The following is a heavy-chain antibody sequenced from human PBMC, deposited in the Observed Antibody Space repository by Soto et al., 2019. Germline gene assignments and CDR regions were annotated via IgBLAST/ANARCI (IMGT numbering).Heavy chain of an antibody. Sequence: SSETLSLTCTVSGGSISSYYWSWIRQPPGKGLEWIGYIYYSGSTNYNPSLKSRVTISVDTSKNQFSLKLSSVTAADTAVYYCARHPYCSSTSCLDWFDPWGQGTLVTVSS. CDR1: GGSISSYY. V-gene: IGHV4-59*08. J-gene: IGHJ5*02. CDR2: IYYSGST. D-gene: IGHD2-2*01. CDR3: ARHPYCSSTSCLDWFDP.